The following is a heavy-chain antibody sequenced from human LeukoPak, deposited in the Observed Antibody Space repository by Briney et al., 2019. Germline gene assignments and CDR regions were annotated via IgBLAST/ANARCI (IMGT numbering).Heavy chain of an antibody. V-gene: IGHV3-30*02. J-gene: IGHJ4*02. D-gene: IGHD5-24*01. Sequence: AGGSLRLSCAASGFTFSSYGMHWVRQAPGKGLEWVAFIRYDGSNKYYADSVKGRFTISRDNSKNTLYLQMNSLRAEDTAVYYCARHRSEMAARNFDYWGQGTLVTVSS. CDR1: GFTFSSYG. CDR2: IRYDGSNK. CDR3: ARHRSEMAARNFDY.